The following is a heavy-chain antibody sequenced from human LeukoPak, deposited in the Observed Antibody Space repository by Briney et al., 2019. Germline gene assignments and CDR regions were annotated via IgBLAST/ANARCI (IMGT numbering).Heavy chain of an antibody. D-gene: IGHD1-26*01. J-gene: IGHJ4*02. CDR3: ATLYPAGG. CDR2: INHSGST. CDR1: GGSISSYY. Sequence: PSETLSLTCTVSGGSISSYYWSWIRQPPGEGLEWIGEINHSGSTNYNPSLKSRVTISVDTSKNQFSLKLSSVTAADTAVYYCATLYPAGGWGQGTLVTVSS. V-gene: IGHV4-34*01.